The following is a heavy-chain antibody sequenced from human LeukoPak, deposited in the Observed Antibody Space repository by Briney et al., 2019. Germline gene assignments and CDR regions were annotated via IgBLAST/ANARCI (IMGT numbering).Heavy chain of an antibody. CDR2: ISGSGGST. CDR1: GFTFSSYA. V-gene: IGHV3-23*01. D-gene: IGHD3-3*01. CDR3: AKDGDRGYYDFWSGYSPSYYFDY. J-gene: IGHJ4*02. Sequence: GGSLRLSCEASGFTFSSYAMSWVRQAPGKGLEWVSAISGSGGSTYYADSVKGRFTISRDNSKNTLYLQMNSLRAEDTAVYYCAKDGDRGYYDFWSGYSPSYYFDYWGQGTLVTVSS.